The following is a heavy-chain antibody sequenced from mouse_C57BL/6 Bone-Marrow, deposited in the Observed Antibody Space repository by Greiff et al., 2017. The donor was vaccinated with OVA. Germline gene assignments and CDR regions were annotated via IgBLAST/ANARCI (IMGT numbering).Heavy chain of an antibody. CDR3: AEGYYFDY. CDR1: GYTFTGYW. J-gene: IGHJ2*01. Sequence: QVQLQQSGAELMKPGASVKLSCKATGYTFTGYWIEWVKQRPGQGLEWIGDIYPGSGSTNYNEKFKSKATLTVDTSSSTAYMQLSSLTSEDSAVYYCAEGYYFDYWGQGTTLTVSS. CDR2: IYPGSGST. V-gene: IGHV1-9*01.